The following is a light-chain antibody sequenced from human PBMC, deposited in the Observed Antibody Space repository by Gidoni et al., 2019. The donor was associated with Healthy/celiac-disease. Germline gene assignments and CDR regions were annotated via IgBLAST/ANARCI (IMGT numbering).Light chain of an antibody. Sequence: SSDRTQDPTVSGPLGQTLRITCQGDSLRSSDASWYQQKQGPAPGLVIYGKNNRPSGIPDRFSGSSSGTTASLTITGAPAEDAADYYCNSRNSSGNHLVFGGGTKLTVL. J-gene: IGLJ2*01. V-gene: IGLV3-19*01. CDR1: SLRSSD. CDR2: GKN. CDR3: NSRNSSGNHLV.